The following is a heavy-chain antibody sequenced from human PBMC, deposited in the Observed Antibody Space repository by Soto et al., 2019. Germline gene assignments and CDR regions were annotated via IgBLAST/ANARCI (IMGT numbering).Heavy chain of an antibody. CDR3: ASLPYYYDSSGYWAY. J-gene: IGHJ4*02. CDR1: GFTFSSYS. Sequence: GGSLRLSCAASGFTFSSYSMNWVRQAPGKGLEWVSSISSSSSYIYYADSVKGRFTISRDNAKNSLYLQMNSLRAEDTAVYYCASLPYYYDSSGYWAYCGQGTLVTVS. CDR2: ISSSSSYI. V-gene: IGHV3-21*01. D-gene: IGHD3-22*01.